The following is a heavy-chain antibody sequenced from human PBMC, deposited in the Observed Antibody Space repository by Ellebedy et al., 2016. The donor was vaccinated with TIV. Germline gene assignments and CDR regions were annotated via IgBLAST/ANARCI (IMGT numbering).Heavy chain of an antibody. D-gene: IGHD5-24*01. Sequence: GGSLRLSXTASGFTFSYYSMYWIRQAPGKGLEWVSSISSSTSTISYADSVKGRFTISRDNSKNTLYLQMNSLRDDDTAVFYCARDSAVGAPRDNYFNPWGQGTLVTVSS. CDR2: ISSSTSTI. J-gene: IGHJ5*02. V-gene: IGHV3-48*02. CDR3: ARDSAVGAPRDNYFNP. CDR1: GFTFSYYS.